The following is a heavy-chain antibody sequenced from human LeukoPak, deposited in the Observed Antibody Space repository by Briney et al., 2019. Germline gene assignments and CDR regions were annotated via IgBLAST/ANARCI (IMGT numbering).Heavy chain of an antibody. CDR1: GYTLTELS. CDR2: FDPEDGET. V-gene: IGHV1-24*01. J-gene: IGHJ6*02. D-gene: IGHD2-2*01. CDR3: ATVDCSSTSCLYYYYGMDV. Sequence: ASVKVSCKVSGYTLTELSMHWVRQAPGKGLEWRGGFDPEDGETIYAQKFQGRVTMTEDTSTDTAYMELSSLRSEDTAVYYCATVDCSSTSCLYYYYGMDVWGQGTTVTVSS.